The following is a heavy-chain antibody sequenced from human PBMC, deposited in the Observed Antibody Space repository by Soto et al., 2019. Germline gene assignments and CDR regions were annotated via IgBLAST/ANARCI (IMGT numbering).Heavy chain of an antibody. Sequence: SETLSLTCTVSGGSISSYYWSWIRQPPGKGLEWIGYIYYSGSTNYNPSLKSRVTISVDTSKNQFSLKLSSVTAADTAVYYCARVPSGSYEYYYYGMDVWGQGTTVTVS. J-gene: IGHJ6*02. V-gene: IGHV4-59*01. D-gene: IGHD1-26*01. CDR2: IYYSGST. CDR3: ARVPSGSYEYYYYGMDV. CDR1: GGSISSYY.